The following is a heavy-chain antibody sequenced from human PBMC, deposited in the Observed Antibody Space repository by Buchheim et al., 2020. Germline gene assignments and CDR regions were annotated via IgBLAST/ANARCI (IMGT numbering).Heavy chain of an antibody. J-gene: IGHJ4*02. CDR3: ARSMGAILDY. Sequence: EVQLVESGGGLVQPGGSLRLSCAASEFTLSHYWMHWVRQVPGKEPVWVSRMNSDGSPITYADSVCGRFTISRDTPKNTLYLEMTSLRVDDTAVYYCARSMGAILDYWGQG. CDR2: MNSDGSPI. V-gene: IGHV3-74*03. CDR1: EFTLSHYW. D-gene: IGHD6-6*01.